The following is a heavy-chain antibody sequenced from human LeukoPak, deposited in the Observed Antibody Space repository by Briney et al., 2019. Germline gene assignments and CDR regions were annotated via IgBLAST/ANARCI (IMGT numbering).Heavy chain of an antibody. CDR1: GFTFDDYA. CDR2: ISWDGGST. V-gene: IGHV3-43D*03. CDR3: AKDTDTAMVN. Sequence: PGGSLRLSCAASGFTFDDYAMHWVRQAPGKGLEWVSLISWDGGSTYYADSVKGRFTISRDNSKNSLYLQMNSLRAEDTALYYCAKDTDTAMVNWGQGTLVTVSS. J-gene: IGHJ4*02. D-gene: IGHD5-18*01.